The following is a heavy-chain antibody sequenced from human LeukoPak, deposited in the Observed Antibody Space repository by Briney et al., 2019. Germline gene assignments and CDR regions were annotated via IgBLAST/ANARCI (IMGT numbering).Heavy chain of an antibody. CDR2: INHSGST. Sequence: PSETLSLTCAVYGGSFSGYYWSWIRQPPGKGLEWIGEINHSGSTNYNPSLKSRVTISVDTFKNQFSLKLSSVTAADTAVYYCERGLRQDIVVVPAANNWFDPWGQGTLVTVSS. D-gene: IGHD2-2*01. CDR1: GGSFSGYY. J-gene: IGHJ5*02. V-gene: IGHV4-34*01. CDR3: ERGLRQDIVVVPAANNWFDP.